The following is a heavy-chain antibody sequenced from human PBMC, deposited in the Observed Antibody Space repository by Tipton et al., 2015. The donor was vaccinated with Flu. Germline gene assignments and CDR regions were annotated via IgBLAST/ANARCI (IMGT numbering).Heavy chain of an antibody. D-gene: IGHD3-16*01. Sequence: VQLVQSGGGLIQPGRSLRLSCAASGFTFSKYAMRWVRHAPGRGLEWVAHISGSGLSTYYADSVKGRFAISRDNSKNTVSLQMNSLRAEDTAVYYCARDRVVAVAGGGSMDVWGQGTTVSVS. CDR1: GFTFSKYA. CDR3: ARDRVVAVAGGGSMDV. CDR2: ISGSGLST. V-gene: IGHV3-23*04. J-gene: IGHJ6*02.